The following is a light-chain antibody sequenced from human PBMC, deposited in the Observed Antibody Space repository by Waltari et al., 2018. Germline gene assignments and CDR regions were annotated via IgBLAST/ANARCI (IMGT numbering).Light chain of an antibody. J-gene: IGKJ4*01. CDR3: QQDYTIPLT. CDR2: AVS. CDR1: QDISTS. V-gene: IGKV1-NL1*01. Sequence: DIQMTQSPSSLSASVGDRVTITCRASQDISTSLAWYQQKPGKAPNLLRHAVSRLENGVPRRFSGSGSGTDYTLTISSRRPDDFATYYCQQDYTIPLTFGGGTRGEI.